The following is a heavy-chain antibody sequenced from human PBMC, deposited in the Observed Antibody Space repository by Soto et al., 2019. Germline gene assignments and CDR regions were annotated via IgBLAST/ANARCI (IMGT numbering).Heavy chain of an antibody. J-gene: IGHJ4*02. V-gene: IGHV1-69*02. D-gene: IGHD2-2*01. CDR1: GGIFNRYS. Sequence: QVQLMQSGAEVKKPGSSVKVSCKASGGIFNRYSVSWVRQAPGQGLEWMGRIIPLFGITNYAQKFQGRVMITADKSTNTAYMEVNGLRSEDTALYYCATFYGGDCTTTTCYGDFDYWGQGTLVTVTS. CDR3: ATFYGGDCTTTTCYGDFDY. CDR2: IIPLFGIT.